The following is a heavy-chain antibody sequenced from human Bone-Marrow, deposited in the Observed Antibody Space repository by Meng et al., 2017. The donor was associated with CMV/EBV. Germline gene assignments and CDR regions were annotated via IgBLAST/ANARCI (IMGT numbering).Heavy chain of an antibody. CDR2: INHSGST. CDR1: GVSFSGYY. V-gene: IGHV4-34*01. Sequence: SETLSLTCAVYGVSFSGYYWSWIRQPPGKGLEWIGEINHSGSTNYNPSLKSRVTISVDTSKNQFSLKLSSVTAADTAVYYCARAPKGGSFDYWGQGTLVTVSS. CDR3: ARAPKGGSFDY. D-gene: IGHD3-16*01. J-gene: IGHJ4*02.